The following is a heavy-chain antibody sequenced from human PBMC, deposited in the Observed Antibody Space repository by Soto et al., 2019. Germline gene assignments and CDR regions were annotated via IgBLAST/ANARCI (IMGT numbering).Heavy chain of an antibody. CDR3: AKDGLCSSTSCGTNWFDP. Sequence: GESLKISCAASGFTFSSYAMSWVRQAPGKGLEWVSAISGSGGSTYYADSVKGRFTISRDNSKNTLYLQMNSLRAEDTAVYYCAKDGLCSSTSCGTNWFDPWGQGTLVTVSS. V-gene: IGHV3-23*01. CDR2: ISGSGGST. CDR1: GFTFSSYA. D-gene: IGHD2-2*01. J-gene: IGHJ5*02.